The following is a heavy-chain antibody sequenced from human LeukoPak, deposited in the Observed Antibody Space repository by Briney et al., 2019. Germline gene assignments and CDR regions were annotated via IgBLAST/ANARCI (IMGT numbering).Heavy chain of an antibody. CDR1: GFTFSSYA. J-gene: IGHJ6*02. CDR2: IKQDGSEK. CDR3: SRAMDV. V-gene: IGHV3-7*01. Sequence: PGGSLRLSCAASGFTFSSYAMSWVRQAPGKGLEWVANIKQDGSEKYYVDSVKGRFTISRDNARNSLYLQMNSLRAEDTAVYYCSRAMDVWGQGTTVTVSS.